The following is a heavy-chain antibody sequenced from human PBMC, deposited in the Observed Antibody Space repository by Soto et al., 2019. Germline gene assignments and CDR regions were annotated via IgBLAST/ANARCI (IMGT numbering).Heavy chain of an antibody. CDR2: INPFDGSR. J-gene: IGHJ3*02. D-gene: IGHD3-16*01. Sequence: GASVKVSCKASGYTFTSYGISWVRQAPGQGLEWMGWINPFDGSRKFAQRFQGRVTMTRDTSTSTVYMELSSLRSEDTAVYYCARRGYYGVEDAFDIWGQGTMVTVSS. CDR3: ARRGYYGVEDAFDI. V-gene: IGHV1-18*01. CDR1: GYTFTSYG.